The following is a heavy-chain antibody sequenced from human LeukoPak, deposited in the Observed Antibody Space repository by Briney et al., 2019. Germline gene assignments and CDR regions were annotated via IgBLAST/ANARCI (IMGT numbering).Heavy chain of an antibody. Sequence: GGSLRLSCAASGFTFSSYGMHWVRQAPGKGLEWVAFIRYDGSNKYYADSVKGPFNISRENSKNTLYLQMNSLRAEDTAVYYCAKDPLALGTTLIDIWGQGTMVTVSS. V-gene: IGHV3-30*02. J-gene: IGHJ3*02. CDR1: GFTFSSYG. CDR3: AKDPLALGTTLIDI. D-gene: IGHD1/OR15-1a*01. CDR2: IRYDGSNK.